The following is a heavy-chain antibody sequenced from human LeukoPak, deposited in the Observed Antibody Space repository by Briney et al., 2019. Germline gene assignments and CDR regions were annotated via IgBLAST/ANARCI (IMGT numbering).Heavy chain of an antibody. CDR3: AKSRGSSWFANFDY. V-gene: IGHV3-23*01. J-gene: IGHJ4*02. CDR2: ISGSGGST. CDR1: GFTFSSYA. D-gene: IGHD6-13*01. Sequence: GGSLRLSCAASGFTFSSYAMSWVRQAPGKGVEWVSAISGSGGSTYYADSVKGRFTISRDNSKNTLYLQMNSLRAEDTAVYYCAKSRGSSWFANFDYWGQGTLVTVSS.